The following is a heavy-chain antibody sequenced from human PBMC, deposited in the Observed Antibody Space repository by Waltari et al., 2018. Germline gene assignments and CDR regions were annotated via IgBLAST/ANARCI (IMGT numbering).Heavy chain of an antibody. D-gene: IGHD2-21*02. CDR1: GYTFSTYQ. CDR3: ARGGGDIGQWMPVN. CDR2: INPSGGST. V-gene: IGHV1-46*01. J-gene: IGHJ4*02. Sequence: QVQLVQSGAEVKRPGASVKVSCKTFGYTFSTYQMHWVRQAPGQGLEWMGIINPSGGSTNYAHKFHGRVNMTRDVSTSTVYMEMSSLRSEDTAVYYCARGGGDIGQWMPVNWGQGTLVTVSA.